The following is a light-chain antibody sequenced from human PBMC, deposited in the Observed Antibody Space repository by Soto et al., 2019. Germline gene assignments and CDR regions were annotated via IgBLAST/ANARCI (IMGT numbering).Light chain of an antibody. CDR1: QSVRSN. CDR2: GAS. CDR3: QQYNNWPPWT. V-gene: IGKV3-15*01. J-gene: IGKJ1*01. Sequence: ETVMTQSPATLSVSPGERATLSCRASQSVRSNLAWYQQKPGQAPRLLIYGASTRATGIPARFSGSGSGTEFTLTISSLQSEAFAVYYCQQYNNWPPWTFGQGTKVEIK.